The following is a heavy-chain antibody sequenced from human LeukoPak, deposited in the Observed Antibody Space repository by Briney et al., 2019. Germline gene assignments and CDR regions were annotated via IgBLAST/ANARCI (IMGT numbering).Heavy chain of an antibody. V-gene: IGHV3-30*04. CDR1: GFTFSSYA. Sequence: GGSLRLSCAVSGFTFSSYAMHWVRQAPGKGLEWVAVISYDGSNKYYADSVKGRFTISRDNSKNTLYLQMNSLRSDDTAVYYCARGPIIDIVVIPAAADYYHMDVWGKGTTVTVSS. CDR3: ARGPIIDIVVIPAAADYYHMDV. CDR2: ISYDGSNK. D-gene: IGHD2-2*01. J-gene: IGHJ6*03.